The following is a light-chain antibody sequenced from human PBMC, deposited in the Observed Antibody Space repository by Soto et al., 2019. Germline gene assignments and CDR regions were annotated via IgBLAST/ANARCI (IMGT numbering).Light chain of an antibody. CDR2: PAS. Sequence: IHMTQSPSSLSASVGVRVTISCRASQSIGTWLVWYHQKPGQAPHLLICPASGLVYGSPSRYSGSASSIKFNLTHSIQQPDDFATHYVQKYSDYSLTFGQATKVDI. CDR3: QKYSDYSLT. J-gene: IGKJ1*01. V-gene: IGKV1-5*03. CDR1: QSIGTW.